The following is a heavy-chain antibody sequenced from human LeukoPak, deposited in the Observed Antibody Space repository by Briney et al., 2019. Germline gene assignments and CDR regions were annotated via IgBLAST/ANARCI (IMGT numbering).Heavy chain of an antibody. V-gene: IGHV3-11*01. Sequence: PGGSLRLSCEASGFTFSNYYMTWVRQAPGRGLESLSYISGSGGVIYYADSAKGRFTISRDNAKNSLYLQMNSLRAEDTAVYYCAADITGYFDYWGQGALVTVSS. CDR2: ISGSGGVI. CDR1: GFTFSNYY. CDR3: AADITGYFDY. J-gene: IGHJ4*02. D-gene: IGHD2-8*02.